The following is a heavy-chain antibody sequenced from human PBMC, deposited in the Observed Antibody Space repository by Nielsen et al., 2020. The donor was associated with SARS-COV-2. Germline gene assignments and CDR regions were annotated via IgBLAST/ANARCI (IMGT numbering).Heavy chain of an antibody. CDR2: INPSGGST. Sequence: ASVKVSCMSSGYTFTSYYMHWVRQAPGQGLEWMGIINPSGGSTSYAQKFQGRVTMTRDTSTSTVYMELSSLRSEDTAVYYCAREGILTGPDYWGQGTLVTVSS. CDR3: AREGILTGPDY. CDR1: GYTFTSYY. V-gene: IGHV1-46*01. D-gene: IGHD3-9*01. J-gene: IGHJ4*02.